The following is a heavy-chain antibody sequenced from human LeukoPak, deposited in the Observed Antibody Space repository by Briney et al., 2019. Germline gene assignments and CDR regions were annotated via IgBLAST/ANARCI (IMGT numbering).Heavy chain of an antibody. V-gene: IGHV3-21*01. Sequence: PGGSLRLSCVASGLNFNSHTMKWVRQAPGKGLEWVSSISSDSNSIYHADSVKGRFTISRDNAKNSLYLQMNSLRAEDTAVYYCARMEKFYYGSGGFSPPLMDVWGQGTTVTVSS. J-gene: IGHJ6*02. D-gene: IGHD3-10*01. CDR3: ARMEKFYYGSGGFSPPLMDV. CDR1: GLNFNSHT. CDR2: ISSDSNSI.